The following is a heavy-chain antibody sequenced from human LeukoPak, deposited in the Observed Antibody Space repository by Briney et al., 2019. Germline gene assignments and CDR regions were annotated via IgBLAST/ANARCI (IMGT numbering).Heavy chain of an antibody. J-gene: IGHJ4*02. CDR2: IYPGDSDT. CDR1: GYNFSKYW. D-gene: IGHD3-10*01. CDR3: ARPAYGSGSYYKD. V-gene: IGHV5-51*01. Sequence: GESLKISCKGSGYNFSKYWIAWVRQMPGKGLEWMGIIYPGDSDTRYSPSFQGRVTISADKSISTAYLQWSSLKATDTAMYYCARPAYGSGSYYKDWGQGTLVTVSS.